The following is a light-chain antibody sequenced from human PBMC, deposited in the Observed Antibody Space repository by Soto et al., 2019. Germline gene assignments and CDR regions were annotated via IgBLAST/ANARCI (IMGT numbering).Light chain of an antibody. CDR1: QSINTW. V-gene: IGKV1-5*01. CDR2: DGS. J-gene: IGKJ1*01. Sequence: DIQMTQSPSTVSASVGDRITITCRASQSINTWLAWFRQRPGEAPQLLNYDGSTLAIGVPSRFRGSGSGTDSTLTISRLHPDDVATFYCQQYQTYSRTFGQGTKVEVK. CDR3: QQYQTYSRT.